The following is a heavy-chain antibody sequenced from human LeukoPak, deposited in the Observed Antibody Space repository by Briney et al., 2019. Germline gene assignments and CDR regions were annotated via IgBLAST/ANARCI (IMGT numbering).Heavy chain of an antibody. J-gene: IGHJ4*02. CDR2: INSDGSST. CDR3: ATHPPLHSATYGTVDH. Sequence: GGSLRLSCAASGFTFSSYGMHWVRQAPGKGLVWVSRINSDGSSTSYADSVKGRFTISRDNSQNTVYLQMNSLRAEDTAIYYCATHPPLHSATYGTVDHWGQGTLVFVSS. D-gene: IGHD1-26*01. V-gene: IGHV3-74*01. CDR1: GFTFSSYG.